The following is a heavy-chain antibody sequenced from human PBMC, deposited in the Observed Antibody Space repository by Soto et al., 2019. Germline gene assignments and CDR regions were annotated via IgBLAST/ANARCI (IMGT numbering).Heavy chain of an antibody. CDR3: ASQQQLVHRYYYGMDV. CDR1: GFTVSSNF. Sequence: GGSLRLSCVASGFTVSSNFMHWVRQAPGKGLEWVAVIWYDGSNKYYADSVKGRFTISRDNSENTLYLQMNSLRAEDTAVYYCASQQQLVHRYYYGMDVWGQGTTVTVSS. CDR2: IWYDGSNK. V-gene: IGHV3-33*08. D-gene: IGHD6-13*01. J-gene: IGHJ6*02.